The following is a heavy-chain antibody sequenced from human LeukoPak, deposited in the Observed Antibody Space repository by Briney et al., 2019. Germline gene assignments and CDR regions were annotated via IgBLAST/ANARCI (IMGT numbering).Heavy chain of an antibody. CDR3: ARAPTGIYSNYVNY. Sequence: ASVKVSCKASGYTFTSYGISWVRQAPGQGLEWMGWISAYNGNTNYAQKLQGRVTMTTDTSTSTAYMELRSLRSDDTAVYYCARAPTGIYSNYVNYWGQGTLVTVSS. CDR1: GYTFTSYG. J-gene: IGHJ4*02. V-gene: IGHV1-18*01. CDR2: ISAYNGNT. D-gene: IGHD4-11*01.